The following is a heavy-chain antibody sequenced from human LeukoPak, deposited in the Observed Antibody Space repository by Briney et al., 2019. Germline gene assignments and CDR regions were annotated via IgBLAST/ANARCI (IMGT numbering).Heavy chain of an antibody. CDR2: ISYDGSNK. CDR3: AKDNGYSSLRHFDY. CDR1: GFTFSSYG. J-gene: IGHJ4*02. V-gene: IGHV3-30*18. Sequence: GRSLRLSCAASGFTFSSYGMHWVRQAPGKGLEWVAVISYDGSNKCYADSVKGRFTISRDNSKNTLYLQMNSLRAEDTAVYYCAKDNGYSSLRHFDYWGQGTLVTVSS. D-gene: IGHD6-13*01.